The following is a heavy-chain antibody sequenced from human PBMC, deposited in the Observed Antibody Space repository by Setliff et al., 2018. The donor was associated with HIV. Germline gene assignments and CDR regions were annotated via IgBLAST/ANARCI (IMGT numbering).Heavy chain of an antibody. CDR3: ARADYDLLTGSYGALDS. D-gene: IGHD3-9*01. CDR2: INAGNGNT. CDR1: GYTFTSYA. Sequence: GASVKVSCKASGYTFTSYAMHWVRQAPGQRLEWMGWINAGNGNTKYSQKFQGRVTITRDTSASTAYMEMSSLKSEDTAFYFCARADYDLLTGSYGALDSWGQGTLVTVSS. J-gene: IGHJ4*02. V-gene: IGHV1-3*01.